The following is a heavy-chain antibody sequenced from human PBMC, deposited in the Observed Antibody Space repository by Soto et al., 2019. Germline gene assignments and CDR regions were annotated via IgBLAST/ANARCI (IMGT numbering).Heavy chain of an antibody. CDR2: INPNSGGT. Sequence: GASVKVSCKASGYTFTGYYMHWVRQAPGQGLEWMGWINPNSGGTNYAQKFQGWVTMTRDTSISTAYMELSRLRSDDTAVYYCARAASSYCSGGSCYYYNWFDPWGQGTLVTVSS. CDR3: ARAASSYCSGGSCYYYNWFDP. CDR1: GYTFTGYY. V-gene: IGHV1-2*04. J-gene: IGHJ5*02. D-gene: IGHD2-15*01.